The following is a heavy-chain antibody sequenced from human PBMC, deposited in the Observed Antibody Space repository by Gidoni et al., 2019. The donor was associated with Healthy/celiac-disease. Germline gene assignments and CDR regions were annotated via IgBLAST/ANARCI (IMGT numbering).Heavy chain of an antibody. CDR1: GGSISRYY. D-gene: IGHD5-12*01. J-gene: IGHJ4*02. V-gene: IGHV4-59*01. CDR3: ARARQLRWLRLGGGTRIFDY. Sequence: QVQLQASGPGLVKPSSTLSLTFTVSGGSISRYYWSWIRQPPGKGLEWIGYIYYSGSTNYNPSLKSRGTISVDTYKNQFSMKMSSVTAADTAVYYCARARQLRWLRLGGGTRIFDYWGQGTLVTVSS. CDR2: IYYSGST.